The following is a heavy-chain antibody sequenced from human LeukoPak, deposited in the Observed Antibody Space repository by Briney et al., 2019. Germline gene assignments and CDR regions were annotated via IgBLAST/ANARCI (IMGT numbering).Heavy chain of an antibody. CDR3: ARDVGLLWFGELFGAFDT. CDR2: IYTSGST. J-gene: IGHJ3*02. CDR1: GGSISSYY. D-gene: IGHD3-10*01. V-gene: IGHV4-4*07. Sequence: SETLSLTCTVSGGSISSYYWSWIRQPAGKGLEWIGRIYTSGSTNYNPSLKSRVTMSVDTSKNQSSLKLSSVTAADTAVYYWARDVGLLWFGELFGAFDTWGQGTMVTVSS.